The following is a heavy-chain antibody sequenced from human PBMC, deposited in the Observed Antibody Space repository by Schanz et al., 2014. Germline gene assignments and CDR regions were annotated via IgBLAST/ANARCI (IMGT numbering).Heavy chain of an antibody. J-gene: IGHJ4*02. CDR3: AKLSSSGRLAGYFDY. V-gene: IGHV3-11*03. D-gene: IGHD6-19*01. Sequence: PGGSLRLSCAASGFTFSDYYMSWIRQAPGKGLEWVSYISGTTTYTNYADSVKGRFTISRDNAKNSLYLQMSSLRAEDTAIYYCAKLSSSGRLAGYFDYWGQGALVTVSS. CDR2: ISGTTTYT. CDR1: GFTFSDYY.